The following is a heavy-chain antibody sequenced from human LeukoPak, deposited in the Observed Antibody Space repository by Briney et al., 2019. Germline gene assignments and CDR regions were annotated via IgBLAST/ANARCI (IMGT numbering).Heavy chain of an antibody. D-gene: IGHD3-9*01. Sequence: GGSLRLSCAASGLTVSSHYMSWVRQAPGRGLEWVSIIYSGGTTYYADSVKGRFTISRDNSKNTLYFQMNNLRAEDTAVYYCARGSNFDWLPSYYCYGMDLWGQGTRVTVSS. CDR1: GLTVSSHY. V-gene: IGHV3-66*01. J-gene: IGHJ6*02. CDR3: ARGSNFDWLPSYYCYGMDL. CDR2: IYSGGTT.